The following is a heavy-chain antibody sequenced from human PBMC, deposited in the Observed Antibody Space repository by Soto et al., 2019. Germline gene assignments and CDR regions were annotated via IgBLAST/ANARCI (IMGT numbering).Heavy chain of an antibody. V-gene: IGHV3-23*01. Sequence: PGGSLRLSCAASRFTFSTYAMSWVRQATGKGLEWVSAISGSGGSTYYADSVKGRFTISRDNSKNTLYLQINSLRAEDTAVYYCAKDLVLRYFDWLPQYFDYWGQGTLLTVSS. J-gene: IGHJ4*02. CDR2: ISGSGGST. CDR1: RFTFSTYA. D-gene: IGHD3-9*01. CDR3: AKDLVLRYFDWLPQYFDY.